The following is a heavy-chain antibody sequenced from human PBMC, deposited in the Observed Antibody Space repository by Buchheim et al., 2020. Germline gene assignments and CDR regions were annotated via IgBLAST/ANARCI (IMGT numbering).Heavy chain of an antibody. CDR3: ARHKIFRNCSSTSCFYYYYGMDV. D-gene: IGHD2-2*01. Sequence: EVQLVQSGAEVKRPGESLRISCKGSGYSFTSYWISWVRQMPGKGLEWMGRIDPSDSYTNYSPSFQGHVIISADKSISTAYLQWSSLKASDTAMYYCARHKIFRNCSSTSCFYYYYGMDVWGQGTT. J-gene: IGHJ6*02. V-gene: IGHV5-10-1*01. CDR1: GYSFTSYW. CDR2: IDPSDSYT.